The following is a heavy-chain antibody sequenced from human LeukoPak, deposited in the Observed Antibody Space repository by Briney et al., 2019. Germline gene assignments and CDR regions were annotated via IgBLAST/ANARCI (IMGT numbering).Heavy chain of an antibody. CDR1: GFTFSSYA. J-gene: IGHJ6*02. CDR2: ISGSGGST. D-gene: IGHD6-13*01. V-gene: IGHV3-23*01. CDR3: ANPPKAAAGKKYYYYGMDV. Sequence: GGSLRLSCAASGFTFSSYAMSWVRQAPGRGLEGVSAISGSGGSTYYADSVKGRFTISRDNSKNTLYLQMNSLRAEDTAVYYCANPPKAAAGKKYYYYGMDVWGQGTTVTVSS.